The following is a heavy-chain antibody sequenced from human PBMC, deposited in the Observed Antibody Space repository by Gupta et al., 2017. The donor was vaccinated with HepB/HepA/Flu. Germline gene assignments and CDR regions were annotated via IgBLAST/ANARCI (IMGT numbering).Heavy chain of an antibody. J-gene: IGHJ4*02. CDR2: INPNSGAT. D-gene: IGHD1-1*01. CDR1: GYTFAGYY. V-gene: IGHV1-2*02. CDR3: AGTTGWDDLFDY. Sequence: QVQLVQSGAEVKKPGASLKVSCRASGYTFAGYYLHWVRQAPGQGFEWMGWINPNSGATESAQKFQGRVTMTTDMSISTVYMEMTGLKFDDAAVYYCAGTTGWDDLFDYWGQGTLITVSS.